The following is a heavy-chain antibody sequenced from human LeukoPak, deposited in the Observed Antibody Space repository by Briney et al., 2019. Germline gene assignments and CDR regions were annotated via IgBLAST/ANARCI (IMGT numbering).Heavy chain of an antibody. Sequence: PSETLSLTCAVYGGSFSGYYWSWIRQLPGKGLEWIGEINHSGSTNYNPSLKSRVTISVDTSKNQFSLKLSSVTAADTAVYYCARYGIAAAGFSYYYYYMDVWGKGTTVTVSS. CDR3: ARYGIAAAGFSYYYYYMDV. V-gene: IGHV4-34*01. CDR2: INHSGST. D-gene: IGHD6-13*01. CDR1: GGSFSGYY. J-gene: IGHJ6*03.